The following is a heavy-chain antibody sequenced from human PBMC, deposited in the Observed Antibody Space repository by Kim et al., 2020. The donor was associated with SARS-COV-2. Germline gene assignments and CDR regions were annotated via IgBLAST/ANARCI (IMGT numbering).Heavy chain of an antibody. CDR1: GFTFSSYS. J-gene: IGHJ4*02. CDR2: ISSSSSYI. V-gene: IGHV3-21*01. D-gene: IGHD5-12*01. Sequence: GGSLRLSCAASGFTFSSYSMNWVRQAPGKGLEWVSSISSSSSYIYYADSVKGRFTISRDNAKNSLYLQMNSLRAEDTAVYYCARVPLVDIVATVGGFDYWGQGTLVTVSS. CDR3: ARVPLVDIVATVGGFDY.